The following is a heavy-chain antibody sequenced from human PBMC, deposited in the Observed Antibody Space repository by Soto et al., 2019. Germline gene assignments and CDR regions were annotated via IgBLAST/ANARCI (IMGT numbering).Heavy chain of an antibody. Sequence: QVHLQESGPGLLKPSETLSLTCGVSGGPIRSYYLSWVRQAPGKGLEWIAYIAYTGITGYNPALRSRVTISGDTSQNLFSLKMTSVTAADTAVYYCARSAPFDIYAITPVEFWGQGTLVTVSS. CDR3: ARSAPFDIYAITPVEF. CDR2: IAYTGIT. D-gene: IGHD3-9*01. J-gene: IGHJ4*02. CDR1: GGPIRSYY. V-gene: IGHV4-59*01.